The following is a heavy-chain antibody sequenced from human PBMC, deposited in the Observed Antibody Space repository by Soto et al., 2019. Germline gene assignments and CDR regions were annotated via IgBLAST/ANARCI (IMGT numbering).Heavy chain of an antibody. D-gene: IGHD2-2*01. J-gene: IGHJ4*02. CDR3: ARDSIGYCSSTSCFDPLMPDY. V-gene: IGHV3-33*01. Sequence: GGSLRLSCAASGFTFSSYGMHWVRQAPGKGLEWVAVIWYDGSNKYYADSVKGRFTISRDNSKNTLYLQMNSLRAEDTAVYYCARDSIGYCSSTSCFDPLMPDYWGQGTLVTVSS. CDR1: GFTFSSYG. CDR2: IWYDGSNK.